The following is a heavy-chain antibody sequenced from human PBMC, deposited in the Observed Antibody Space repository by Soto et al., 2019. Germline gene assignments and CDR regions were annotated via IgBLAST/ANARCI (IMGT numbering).Heavy chain of an antibody. J-gene: IGHJ6*02. V-gene: IGHV1-69*06. D-gene: IGHD3-22*01. CDR1: GGTFSSYA. Sequence: QVQLVQSGAEVKKPGSSVKVSCKASGGTFSSYAISWVRQAPGQGLEWMGGLIPIFGTAHYAQKFQGRVTITADKSTSTAYMELSSLRAEDTSVYYCARDSGNMIVVVTSYYYGMDVWGQGTTVTVSS. CDR3: ARDSGNMIVVVTSYYYGMDV. CDR2: LIPIFGTA.